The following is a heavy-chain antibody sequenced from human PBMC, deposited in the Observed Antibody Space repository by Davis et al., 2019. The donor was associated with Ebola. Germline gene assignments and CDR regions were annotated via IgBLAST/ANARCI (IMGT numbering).Heavy chain of an antibody. CDR2: ISAYNGNT. J-gene: IGHJ4*02. CDR3: ARDAVGGLVIGYDF. Sequence: ASVKVSCKASGYSFNDYEIYWLRQATGQGLEWMGWISAYNGNTNYAQKLQGRVTMTTDTSTSTAYMELRSLRSDDTAVYYCARDAVGGLVIGYDFWGQGTLVTVSS. V-gene: IGHV1-18*01. CDR1: GYSFNDYE. D-gene: IGHD3/OR15-3a*01.